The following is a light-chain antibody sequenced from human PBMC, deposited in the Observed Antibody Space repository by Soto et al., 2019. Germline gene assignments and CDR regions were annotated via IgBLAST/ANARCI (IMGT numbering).Light chain of an antibody. V-gene: IGKV1-27*01. Sequence: DIQMTQSPSSLSASVGDRVTITCRATQVISNSLAWYQQRPGQPPRLLIYAASTLQSGVPSRFSGSGSGTEFTLTISSLQPEDVSTYFCQKYNSVPWTFGQGTKVEIK. CDR3: QKYNSVPWT. J-gene: IGKJ1*01. CDR2: AAS. CDR1: QVISNS.